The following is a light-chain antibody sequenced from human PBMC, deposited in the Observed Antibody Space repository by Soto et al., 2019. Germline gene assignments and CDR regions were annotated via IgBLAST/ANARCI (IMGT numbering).Light chain of an antibody. CDR1: QSVSTY. CDR2: DAC. J-gene: IGKJ1*01. Sequence: NRATLSCRASQSVSTYLAWYQQKPGQPPRLLIYDACNRATGIPARFSGSGSGTAFTLTISSLVPADFGVCYCQQVTNLPLTFGPG. V-gene: IGKV3-11*01. CDR3: QQVTNLPLT.